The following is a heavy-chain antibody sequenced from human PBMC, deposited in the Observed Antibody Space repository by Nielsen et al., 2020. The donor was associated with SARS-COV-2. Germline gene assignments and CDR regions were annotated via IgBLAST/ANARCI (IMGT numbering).Heavy chain of an antibody. CDR1: GFTFSSYG. CDR2: ISYDGSNK. J-gene: IGHJ4*02. D-gene: IGHD5-18*01. CDR3: AKALLLYGYAQPDY. Sequence: GESLKISCAASGFTFSSYGMHWVRQAPGKGLEWVAVISYDGSNKYYADSVKGRFTISRDNSKNTLYLQMNSLRAEDTAVYYCAKALLLYGYAQPDYWGQGTLVTVSS. V-gene: IGHV3-30*18.